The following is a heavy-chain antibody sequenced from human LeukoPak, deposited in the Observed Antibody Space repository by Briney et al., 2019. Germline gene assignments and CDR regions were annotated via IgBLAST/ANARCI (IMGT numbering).Heavy chain of an antibody. D-gene: IGHD6-19*01. J-gene: IGHJ3*02. CDR2: IYYSGST. Sequence: SETLSLTCTVSGGSISSYYWSWIRQPTGQGLAWIGYIYYSGSTNYNPSLKSRVTISVDTSKNQFSLKLSSVTAADTAVYYCARVKSSRDDAFDIWGQGTMVTVSS. CDR3: ARVKSSRDDAFDI. CDR1: GGSISSYY. V-gene: IGHV4-59*01.